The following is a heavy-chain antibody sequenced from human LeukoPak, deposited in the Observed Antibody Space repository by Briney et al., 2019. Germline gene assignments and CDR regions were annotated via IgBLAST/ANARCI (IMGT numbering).Heavy chain of an antibody. CDR1: GGSISSYY. J-gene: IGHJ6*03. D-gene: IGHD5-12*01. CDR3: AREASGYDFRRSLIYCYYYMDV. Sequence: PSETLSLTCTVSGGSISSYYWSWIRQPPGKGLEWIGYIYYSGSTNYNPSLKSRVTISVDTSKNQFSLKLSSVTAADTAVYYCAREASGYDFRRSLIYCYYYMDVWGKGTTVTVSS. CDR2: IYYSGST. V-gene: IGHV4-59*01.